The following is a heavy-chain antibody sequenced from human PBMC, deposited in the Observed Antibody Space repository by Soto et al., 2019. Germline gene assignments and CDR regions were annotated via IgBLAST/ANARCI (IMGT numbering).Heavy chain of an antibody. CDR1: GFTFSRYA. D-gene: IGHD6-19*01. CDR3: TRSFIGGTGWYGGEEGYGDY. V-gene: IGHV3-30-3*01. CDR2: TSYDGIKN. J-gene: IGHJ4*02. Sequence: QVQLVESGGGVVQPGWSLRLSCAASGFTFSRYAMHWVRQSPGKGLEWVAITSYDGIKNDYTNSVKGRFTISRDNSKNTMYLQMNSLRAEDTAVYYCTRSFIGGTGWYGGEEGYGDYWGQGTLVTVSS.